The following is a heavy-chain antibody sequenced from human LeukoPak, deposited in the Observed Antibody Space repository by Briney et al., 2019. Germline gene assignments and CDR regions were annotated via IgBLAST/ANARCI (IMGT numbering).Heavy chain of an antibody. CDR3: AKNGWFGELSQRLDY. J-gene: IGHJ4*02. CDR2: ISYDGSNK. CDR1: GFTFSSYG. Sequence: GGSLRLSCAASGFTFSSYGMHWVRQAPGKGLEWVAVISYDGSNKYYADSVKGRFTISRDNSKNTLYLQMNSLRAEDTTVYYCAKNGWFGELSQRLDYWGQGTLVTVSS. V-gene: IGHV3-30*18. D-gene: IGHD3-10*01.